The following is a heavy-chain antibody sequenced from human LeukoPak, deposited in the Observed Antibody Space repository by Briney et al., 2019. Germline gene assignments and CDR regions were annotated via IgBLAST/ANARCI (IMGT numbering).Heavy chain of an antibody. D-gene: IGHD3-22*01. Sequence: SETLSLTCTVSGGSISSGSYYWSWIRQPAGKGLEWIGRIYTSGSTNYNPSLKSRVTISVDTSKNQFSLKLSSVAAADTAVYYCASFYYDSSGSLVYWGQGTLVTVSS. CDR3: ASFYYDSSGSLVY. CDR1: GGSISSGSYY. J-gene: IGHJ4*02. V-gene: IGHV4-61*02. CDR2: IYTSGST.